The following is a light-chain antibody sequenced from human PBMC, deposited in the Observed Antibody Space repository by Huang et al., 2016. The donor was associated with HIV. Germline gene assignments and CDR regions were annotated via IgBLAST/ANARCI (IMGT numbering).Light chain of an antibody. CDR1: QSVSSN. CDR3: QQYNSWPL. V-gene: IGKV3D-15*01. CDR2: GTS. J-gene: IGKJ5*01. Sequence: IIMTQSPATLSVSPGERVTLSCRASQSVSSNLAWYQQKPGQAPRLLIYGTSTRATGIPARFSGSGSGTEFTLTISSLQSEDFALYYCQQYNSWPLFGQGTRLEMK.